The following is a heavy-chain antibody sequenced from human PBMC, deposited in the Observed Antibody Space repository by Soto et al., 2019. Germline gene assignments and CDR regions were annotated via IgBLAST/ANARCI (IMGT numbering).Heavy chain of an antibody. J-gene: IGHJ6*02. D-gene: IGHD6-13*01. CDR2: IYPGDSDT. CDR3: ARPRSSSRSFSGMDV. CDR1: GYSFTSYW. V-gene: IGHV5-51*01. Sequence: PGESLKISCKGSGYSFTSYWIGWVRQMPGKGLEWMGIIYPGDSDTRYSPSFQGQVTISADKSISTAYLQWNSLKASDTAMYYCARPRSSSRSFSGMDVWGQGTTVTVSS.